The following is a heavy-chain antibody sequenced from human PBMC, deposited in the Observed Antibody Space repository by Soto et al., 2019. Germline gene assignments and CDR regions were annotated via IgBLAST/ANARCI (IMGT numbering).Heavy chain of an antibody. Sequence: ETPPLTCIVAGGCISSHSRHRIRQPAEKGVEWIGRIYTSGSTNYNPSLKSRVTMSVDTSKNPFSLKLSSVNAAATAVYYCAREVSVPYTIAAAGNNWFNLRGQGTLGSASA. V-gene: IGHV4-4*07. D-gene: IGHD6-13*01. J-gene: IGHJ5*02. CDR1: GGCISSHS. CDR2: IYTSGST. CDR3: AREVSVPYTIAAAGNNWFNL.